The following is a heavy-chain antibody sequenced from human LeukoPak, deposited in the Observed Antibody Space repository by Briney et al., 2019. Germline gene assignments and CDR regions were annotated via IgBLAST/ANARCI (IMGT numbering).Heavy chain of an antibody. Sequence: GGSLRLSCAASGFTFSSYGMSWVCQAPGKGLECVSAISGSGGSTYYADSVKGRFTISRDNSKNTLYLQMNSLRAEDTAVYYCAKDFSFDSNWGQGTLVTVSS. CDR3: AKDFSFDSN. CDR2: ISGSGGST. CDR1: GFTFSSYG. J-gene: IGHJ4*02. V-gene: IGHV3-23*01. D-gene: IGHD2-15*01.